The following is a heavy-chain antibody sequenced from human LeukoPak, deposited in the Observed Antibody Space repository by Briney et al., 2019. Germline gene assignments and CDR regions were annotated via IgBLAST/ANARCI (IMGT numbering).Heavy chain of an antibody. CDR3: AGGPNSKYFDY. V-gene: IGHV4-61*08. CDR2: IYYSGST. CDR1: GGPISSGGYS. J-gene: IGHJ4*02. Sequence: PSQTLSLTCAVSGGPISSGGYSWSWIRQPPGKGLEWIGYIYYSGSTNYNPSLKSRVTIPVDTSKSQFSLKLSSVTAADTAVYYCAGGPNSKYFDYWGQGTLVTVSS.